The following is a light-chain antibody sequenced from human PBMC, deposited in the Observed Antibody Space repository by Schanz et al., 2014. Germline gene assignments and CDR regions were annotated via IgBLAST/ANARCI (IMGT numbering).Light chain of an antibody. V-gene: IGLV2-11*01. CDR1: SSDVGGYNY. CDR3: SSHTTDTTWL. CDR2: DVS. Sequence: QSVLTQPRSVSGSPGQSVTISCTGTSSDVGGYNYVSWYQQHPGKAPKLMIYDVSKRPSGVPDRFSGSKSGNTASLTISGLQAEDEADYYCSSHTTDTTWLFGGGTKLTVL. J-gene: IGLJ3*02.